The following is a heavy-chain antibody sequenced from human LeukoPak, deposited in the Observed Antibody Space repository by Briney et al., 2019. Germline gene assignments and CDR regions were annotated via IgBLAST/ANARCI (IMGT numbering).Heavy chain of an antibody. CDR1: GGSFSGYY. J-gene: IGHJ4*02. D-gene: IGHD2-2*01. CDR2: INHSGST. CDR3: ARALLGYCSSTSCSQFDY. Sequence: SETLSLTCAVYGGSFSGYYWSWIRQPPGKGLEWIGEINHSGSTNYNASLKSRVTISVDTSKNQFSLKLSSVTAADTAVYYCARALLGYCSSTSCSQFDYWGQGTLVTVSS. V-gene: IGHV4-34*01.